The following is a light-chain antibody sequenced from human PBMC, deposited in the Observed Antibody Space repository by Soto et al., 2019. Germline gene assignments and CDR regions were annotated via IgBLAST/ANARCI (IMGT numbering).Light chain of an antibody. CDR1: QSVSSSY. V-gene: IGKV3D-20*02. CDR3: QQRSNPIT. J-gene: IGKJ1*01. CDR2: GAS. Sequence: EIVLTQSPGTLSLYPGERATLSCRASQSVSSSYLAWYQQKPGQAPRLLIYGASNRATGIPARFSGSGSGTDFTLTISSLEPEDFAVYYCQQRSNPITFGQGTKVDNK.